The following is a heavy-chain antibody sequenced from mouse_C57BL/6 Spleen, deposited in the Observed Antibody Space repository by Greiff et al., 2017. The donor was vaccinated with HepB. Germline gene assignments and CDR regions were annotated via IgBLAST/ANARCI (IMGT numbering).Heavy chain of an antibody. CDR3: ARHYYGSSYVHYYAMDY. V-gene: IGHV5-6*02. Sequence: DVMLVESGGDLVKPGGSLKLSCAASGFTFSSYGMSWVRQTPDKRLEWVATISSGGSYTYYPDSVKGRFTISRDNAKNTLYLQMSSLKSEDTAMYYCARHYYGSSYVHYYAMDYWGQGTSVTVSS. J-gene: IGHJ4*01. CDR2: ISSGGSYT. D-gene: IGHD1-1*01. CDR1: GFTFSSYG.